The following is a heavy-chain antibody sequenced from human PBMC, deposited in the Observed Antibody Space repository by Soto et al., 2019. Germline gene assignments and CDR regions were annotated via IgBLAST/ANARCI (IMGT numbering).Heavy chain of an antibody. Sequence: GGSLRLSCAASGFTFSSYSMNWVRQAPGKGLEWVSYISSSSSTIYYADSVKGRFTISRDNAKNSLYLQMNSLRAEDTAVYYCASTEPWDYFDYWGQGTLVTVSS. CDR1: GFTFSSYS. J-gene: IGHJ4*02. V-gene: IGHV3-48*01. CDR2: ISSSSSTI. CDR3: ASTEPWDYFDY. D-gene: IGHD7-27*01.